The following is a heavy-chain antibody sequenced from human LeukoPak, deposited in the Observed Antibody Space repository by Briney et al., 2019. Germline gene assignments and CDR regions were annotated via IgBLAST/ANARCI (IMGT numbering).Heavy chain of an antibody. V-gene: IGHV3-23*01. CDR2: ISGSGGST. D-gene: IGHD3-10*01. J-gene: IGHJ3*02. Sequence: GGSLRLSCAASGFTFSNYAMSWVRQAPGKGLEWVSAISGSGGSTYYADSVKGRFTISRDNSKNTLYLQMNSLRAEDTAVYYCAKALWGFGELSAFDIWGQGTMVTVSS. CDR3: AKALWGFGELSAFDI. CDR1: GFTFSNYA.